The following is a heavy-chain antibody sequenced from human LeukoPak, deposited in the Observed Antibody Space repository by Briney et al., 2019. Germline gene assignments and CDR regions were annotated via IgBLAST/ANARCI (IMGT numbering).Heavy chain of an antibody. J-gene: IGHJ6*04. CDR1: GYTFSSYD. Sequence: ASVKVSCKASGYTFSSYDIDWVRQATGQGLEWMGWMNPNSGNTGYAQKFQGRVTITMNISLSTAYMELSSLRSEDTAVYYCARGSCRSSSCYTNSDVWGTGTTVTVSS. CDR3: ARGSCRSSSCYTNSDV. V-gene: IGHV1-8*03. D-gene: IGHD2-2*02. CDR2: MNPNSGNT.